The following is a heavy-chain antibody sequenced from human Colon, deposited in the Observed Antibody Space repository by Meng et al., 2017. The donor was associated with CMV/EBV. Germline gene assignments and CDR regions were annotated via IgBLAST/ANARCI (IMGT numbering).Heavy chain of an antibody. CDR1: GFTFSSYG. Sequence: GSLRLSCAASGFTFSSYGMHWIRQSPGKGLEWIASIFYSSTTNYHPSLRSRVSISVEASKNQFSLRLNSVTDADTAIYYCARHETYYDYGDYVPQYYFDTWGQGTLVTVSS. CDR3: ARHETYYDYGDYVPQYYFDT. V-gene: IGHV4-39*01. J-gene: IGHJ4*02. CDR2: IFYSSTT. D-gene: IGHD4-17*01.